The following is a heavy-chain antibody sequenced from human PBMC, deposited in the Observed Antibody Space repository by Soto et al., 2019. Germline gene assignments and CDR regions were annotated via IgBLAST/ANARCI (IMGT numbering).Heavy chain of an antibody. J-gene: IGHJ4*02. CDR3: ARARSGYYTWRHFDY. V-gene: IGHV3-74*01. CDR2: INSDGSST. CDR1: GFTFSSYW. Sequence: PGGSLRLSCAASGFTFSSYWMHWVRQAPGKGLVWVSRINSDGSSTSYADSVKGRFTISRDNAKNTLYLQMNSLRAEDTAVYYCARARSGYYTWRHFDYWGQGTLVTVSS. D-gene: IGHD3-3*01.